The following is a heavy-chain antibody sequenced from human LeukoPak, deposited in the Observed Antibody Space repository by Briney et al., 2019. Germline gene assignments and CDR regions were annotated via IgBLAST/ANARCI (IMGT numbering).Heavy chain of an antibody. V-gene: IGHV1-18*01. Sequence: ASVKVSCKASGYPFTSYGISWVRQAPGQGLEWMGWISAYNGNTNYAQKLQGRVTMTTDTSTSTAYMELRSLRSDDTAVYYCARDQDYYDSSGYDYWGQGTLVTVSS. CDR3: ARDQDYYDSSGYDY. CDR1: GYPFTSYG. J-gene: IGHJ4*02. D-gene: IGHD3-22*01. CDR2: ISAYNGNT.